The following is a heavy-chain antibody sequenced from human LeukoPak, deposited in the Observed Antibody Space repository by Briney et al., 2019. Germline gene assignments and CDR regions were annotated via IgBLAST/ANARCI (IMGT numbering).Heavy chain of an antibody. D-gene: IGHD4-4*01. Sequence: SETLSLTCTVSGGSISSSSYSWGWIRQPPGKGLEWIGSIYYSGSTYYNPSLKSRVTISVDTSKNQFSLKLSSVTAADTAVYYCARRTLYSNYEADVWGQGTTVTVSS. V-gene: IGHV4-39*01. CDR2: IYYSGST. CDR3: ARRTLYSNYEADV. J-gene: IGHJ6*02. CDR1: GGSISSSSYS.